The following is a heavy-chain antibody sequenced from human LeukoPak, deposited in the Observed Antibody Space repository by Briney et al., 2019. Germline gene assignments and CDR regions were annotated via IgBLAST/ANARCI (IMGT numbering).Heavy chain of an antibody. D-gene: IGHD3-22*01. CDR1: GFTFSSYG. CDR3: AKGGYYSDSSGYYYDAFDI. CDR2: ISYDGSNK. V-gene: IGHV3-30*18. J-gene: IGHJ3*02. Sequence: GGSLRLSCAASGFTFSSYGMHWVRQAPGKGLEWVAVISYDGSNKYYADSVKGRFTISRDNSKNTLYLQMNSLRAVDTAVYYCAKGGYYSDSSGYYYDAFDIWGQGTMVTVSS.